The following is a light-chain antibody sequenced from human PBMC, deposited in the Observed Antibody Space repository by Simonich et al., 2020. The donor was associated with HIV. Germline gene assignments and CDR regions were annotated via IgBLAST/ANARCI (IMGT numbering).Light chain of an antibody. V-gene: IGKV3-11*01. CDR2: DAS. Sequence: EIVMTQSPATLSVSPGERATLSCRARQSVSSNLAWYQQKPGQAPRLLIYDASNRATGIPARFSGSGSGTDFTLTISSLEPEDFAVYYCQQRSNWPLTFGQGTKVDIK. J-gene: IGKJ1*01. CDR3: QQRSNWPLT. CDR1: QSVSSN.